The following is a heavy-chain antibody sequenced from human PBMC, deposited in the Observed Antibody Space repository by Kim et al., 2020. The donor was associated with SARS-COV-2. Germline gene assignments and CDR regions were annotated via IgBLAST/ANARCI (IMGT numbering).Heavy chain of an antibody. D-gene: IGHD2-15*01. CDR1: GFTFSDSR. J-gene: IGHJ4*03. CDR3: ARDARGGWLPYDC. CDR2: IIETGET. V-gene: IGHV3-23*01. Sequence: GGSLRLSCVASGFTFSDSRMAWVRQAPGKGLEWVAAIIETGETYYADSVMGRLTISSDNSKNTLYLQMNSLRAEDTAIFHCARDARGGWLPYDCRGPGT.